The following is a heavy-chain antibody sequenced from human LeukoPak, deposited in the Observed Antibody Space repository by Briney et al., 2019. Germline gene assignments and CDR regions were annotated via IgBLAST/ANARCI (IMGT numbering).Heavy chain of an antibody. CDR3: ARLMAAWHILFDI. Sequence: SETLSLTCTVSGGSISSSSYYWGWIRQPPGKGLEWIGSIYYSGSTYYNPSLKSRVTISVDTSKNQFSLKLSSVTAADTAVYYCARLMAAWHILFDIRGQGTMVTVSS. V-gene: IGHV4-39*01. J-gene: IGHJ3*02. D-gene: IGHD2-21*01. CDR1: GGSISSSSYY. CDR2: IYYSGST.